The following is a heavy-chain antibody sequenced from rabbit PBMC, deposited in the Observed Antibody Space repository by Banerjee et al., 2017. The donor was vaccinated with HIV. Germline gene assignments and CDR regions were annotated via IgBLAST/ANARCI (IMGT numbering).Heavy chain of an antibody. V-gene: IGHV1S45*01. CDR2: IYTGSSGRT. D-gene: IGHD4-1*01. Sequence: QEQLVESGGGLVQPEGSLTLTCTASGFSFSNSYYMCWVRQAPGKGLEWIACIYTGSSGRTYYASWAKGRFTISKTSSTTVTLQMTSLTAADTATYFCGRIVAEGGGYYFNLWGPGTLVTVS. CDR1: GFSFSNSYY. J-gene: IGHJ4*01. CDR3: GRIVAEGGGYYFNL.